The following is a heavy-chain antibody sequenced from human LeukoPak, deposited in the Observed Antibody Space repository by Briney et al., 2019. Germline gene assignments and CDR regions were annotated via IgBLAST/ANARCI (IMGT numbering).Heavy chain of an antibody. J-gene: IGHJ4*02. Sequence: SETLSLTCTVSGGSISSHYWSWIRQPPGKGLEWIGYIYYSGSTNYNPSLKSRVTISVDTSKNQFSLKLSFVAAADTAVYYCARTRYCSSTSCYFDYWGQGTLVTVSS. CDR2: IYYSGST. CDR3: ARTRYCSSTSCYFDY. CDR1: GGSISSHY. V-gene: IGHV4-59*11. D-gene: IGHD2-2*01.